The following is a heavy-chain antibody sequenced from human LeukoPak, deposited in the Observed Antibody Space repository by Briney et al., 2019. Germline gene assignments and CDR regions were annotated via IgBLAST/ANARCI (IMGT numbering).Heavy chain of an antibody. CDR3: VRDDDYYAIDY. Sequence: PGGSLRLSCAVSGFTFSGYWMNWVRQAPGKGLVWVSRVNSDGSSATYADSVKGRFTISRDNSRNTLFLQMNSLRAEDTAVYYCVRDDDYYAIDYWGQGTLVTVSS. V-gene: IGHV3-74*01. D-gene: IGHD1-26*01. CDR1: GFTFSGYW. CDR2: VNSDGSSA. J-gene: IGHJ4*02.